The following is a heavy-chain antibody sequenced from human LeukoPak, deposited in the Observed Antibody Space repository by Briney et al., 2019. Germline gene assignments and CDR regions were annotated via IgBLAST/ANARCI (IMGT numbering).Heavy chain of an antibody. V-gene: IGHV1-18*01. CDR3: ARHFGGANDY. J-gene: IGHJ4*02. Sequence: ASVKVSCKXSGYNFNSQGISWVRQAPGQGLECMGWITVSNGNTKYAQKFQGRVTMTTDTSTSTAYMELRSLTSDDTAVYYCARHFGGANDYWGQGTLVTVSS. CDR2: ITVSNGNT. D-gene: IGHD2-21*01. CDR1: GYNFNSQG.